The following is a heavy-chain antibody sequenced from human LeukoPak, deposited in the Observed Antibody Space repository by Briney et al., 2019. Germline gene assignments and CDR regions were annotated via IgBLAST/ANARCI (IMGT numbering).Heavy chain of an antibody. D-gene: IGHD6-19*01. Sequence: GGSLRLSCAASGFTFSSHWMTWVRQAPGKGLEWFSGISWNSGTIDYADSVRGRFTISRDNAKNSLYLQMDSLRVEDTAFYYCAKDNRRHYTSGPNPDSLHWGQGALVTVSS. CDR2: ISWNSGTI. J-gene: IGHJ4*02. CDR3: AKDNRRHYTSGPNPDSLH. V-gene: IGHV3-9*01. CDR1: GFTFSSHW.